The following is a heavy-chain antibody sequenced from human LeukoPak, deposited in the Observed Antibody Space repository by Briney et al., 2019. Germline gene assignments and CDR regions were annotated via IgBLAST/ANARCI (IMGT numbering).Heavy chain of an antibody. D-gene: IGHD3-10*01. CDR1: GYSFNIFG. Sequence: ASVKVSCKASGYSFNIFGMGWVRQAPGQGLEWMGWISAYNGKTHFAQKFQGRVTMTADASTSTAYMKLGSLTSDDTAVYYCARYFGSGTSDYWGQGTLVTVSS. CDR3: ARYFGSGTSDY. V-gene: IGHV1-18*01. J-gene: IGHJ4*02. CDR2: ISAYNGKT.